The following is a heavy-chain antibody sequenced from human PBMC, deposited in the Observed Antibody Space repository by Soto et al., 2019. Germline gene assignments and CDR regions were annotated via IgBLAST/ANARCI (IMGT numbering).Heavy chain of an antibody. CDR3: NAYSSSWGIT. V-gene: IGHV1-46*01. D-gene: IGHD6-13*01. Sequence: ASLKVSCKASGYTFTSYYMHWVRQAPGQGLEWMGIINPSGGSTSYAQKFQGRVTMTRDTSTSTVYMELSSLRSEDTAVYYCNAYSSSWGITWGQGTQVTVYS. CDR1: GYTFTSYY. CDR2: INPSGGST. J-gene: IGHJ5*02.